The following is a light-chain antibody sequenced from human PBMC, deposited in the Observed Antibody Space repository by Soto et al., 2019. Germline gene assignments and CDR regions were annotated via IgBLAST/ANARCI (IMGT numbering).Light chain of an antibody. V-gene: IGKV3D-15*01. CDR3: QQFNNWPPT. J-gene: IGKJ3*01. Sequence: EIVMTQSPATLSVSPGERATLSCRASQSVSSNLAWYQQKPGQAPRLLIYGASVRATGIPARFCGSGSGTEFTLTISSLRSEDFAVYYCQQFNNWPPTFGPGTIVDIK. CDR1: QSVSSN. CDR2: GAS.